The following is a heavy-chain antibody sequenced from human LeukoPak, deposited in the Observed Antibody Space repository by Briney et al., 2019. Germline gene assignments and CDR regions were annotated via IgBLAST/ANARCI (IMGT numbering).Heavy chain of an antibody. Sequence: PGGSLRLSCAASGFTFSSYSMNWVRQAPGKGLEWVSSISSSSSYIYYADSVKGRFTISRDNAKNSLYLQMNSLRAEDTAVYYCAGSRYYDSSGYYHPSFDYWGQGTLVTVSS. CDR2: ISSSSSYI. CDR1: GFTFSSYS. D-gene: IGHD3-22*01. CDR3: AGSRYYDSSGYYHPSFDY. V-gene: IGHV3-21*01. J-gene: IGHJ4*02.